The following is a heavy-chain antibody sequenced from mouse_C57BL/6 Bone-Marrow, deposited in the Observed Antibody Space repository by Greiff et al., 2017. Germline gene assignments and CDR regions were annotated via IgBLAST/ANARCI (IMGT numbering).Heavy chain of an antibody. J-gene: IGHJ2*01. CDR2: INPNNGGT. D-gene: IGHD1-1*01. CDR3: ARLIATVVAPFDY. CDR1: GYTFTDYY. V-gene: IGHV1-26*01. Sequence: EVQLQQSGPELVKPGASVKISCKASGYTFTDYYMHWVKQSHGKSLEWIGDINPNNGGTSYNQTFKGKATLTVDKSSSTAYMELRSLTSEDSAVYYCARLIATVVAPFDYWGQGTTRTVSS.